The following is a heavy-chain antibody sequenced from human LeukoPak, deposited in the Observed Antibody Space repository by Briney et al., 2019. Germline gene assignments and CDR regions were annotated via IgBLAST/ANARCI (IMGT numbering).Heavy chain of an antibody. CDR2: IYTSGST. CDR3: SMAVGATPTGAFDI. J-gene: IGHJ3*02. D-gene: IGHD1-26*01. Sequence: PSETLSLTCAVYGGSFSGYYWSWIRQPAGKGLEWIGRIYTSGSTNYNPSLKSRVTMSVDTSKNQFSLKLSSVTAADTAVYYCSMAVGATPTGAFDIWGQGTMVTVSS. V-gene: IGHV4-59*10. CDR1: GGSFSGYY.